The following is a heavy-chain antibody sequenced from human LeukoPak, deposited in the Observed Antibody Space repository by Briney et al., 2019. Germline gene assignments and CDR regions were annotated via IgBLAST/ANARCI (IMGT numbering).Heavy chain of an antibody. Sequence: ASVEVSCKASGYTFTSYAMHWVRQAPGQRLEWMGWINADNGNAKYSQEFQGRVTISRDTSASTAYMELSSLRSEDMAVYYCARVGHCSGGGCPYPYWGQGTLVTVSS. D-gene: IGHD2-15*01. V-gene: IGHV1-3*03. CDR3: ARVGHCSGGGCPYPY. CDR1: GYTFTSYA. J-gene: IGHJ4*02. CDR2: INADNGNA.